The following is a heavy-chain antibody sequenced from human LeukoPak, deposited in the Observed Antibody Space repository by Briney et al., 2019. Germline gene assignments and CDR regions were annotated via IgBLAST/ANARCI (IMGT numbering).Heavy chain of an antibody. CDR2: INPNSGGT. Sequence: ASVKVSCKASGYTFTGYYMHWMRQAPGQGLEWMGWINPNSGGTNYAQKFQGRVTMTRDTSISTAYMELSRLRSDDTAVYYCARVFNSGNSVDYWGQGTLVTVSS. CDR1: GYTFTGYY. D-gene: IGHD4-23*01. V-gene: IGHV1-2*02. J-gene: IGHJ4*02. CDR3: ARVFNSGNSVDY.